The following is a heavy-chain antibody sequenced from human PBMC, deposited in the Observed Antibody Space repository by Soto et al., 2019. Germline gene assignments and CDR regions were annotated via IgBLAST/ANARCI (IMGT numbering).Heavy chain of an antibody. Sequence: GGSLRLSCAASGFTFSSYGMHWVRQAPGKGLEGVAVIWYDGSNKYYADSVKGRFTISRDNSKNTLYLQMNSLRAEDTAVYYCARDTVMVTGPYYYYYGMDVWGQGTTVTVSS. CDR2: IWYDGSNK. D-gene: IGHD5-18*01. J-gene: IGHJ6*02. CDR1: GFTFSSYG. CDR3: ARDTVMVTGPYYYYYGMDV. V-gene: IGHV3-33*01.